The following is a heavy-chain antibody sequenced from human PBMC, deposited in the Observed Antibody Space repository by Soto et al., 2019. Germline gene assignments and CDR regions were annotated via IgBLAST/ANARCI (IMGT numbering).Heavy chain of an antibody. CDR3: EKDLKNCSGGSCSSWPRGNDAFDI. V-gene: IGHV3-23*01. Sequence: EVQLLESGGGLVQPGGSLRLSCAASGFTFSSYAMSWVRQAPGKGLEWVSAISGSGGSTYYADSVKGRFTISRDNSKNTLSLQMNRLRAEDTAVYYCEKDLKNCSGGSCSSWPRGNDAFDIGGQGTMVTVSS. D-gene: IGHD2-15*01. CDR1: GFTFSSYA. CDR2: ISGSGGST. J-gene: IGHJ3*02.